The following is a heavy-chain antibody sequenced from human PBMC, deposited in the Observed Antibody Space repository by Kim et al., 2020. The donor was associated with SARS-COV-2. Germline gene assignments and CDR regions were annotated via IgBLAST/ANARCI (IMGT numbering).Heavy chain of an antibody. V-gene: IGHV3-21*01. D-gene: IGHD6-13*01. CDR1: GFTFSSYS. Sequence: GGSLRLSCAASGFTFSSYSMNWVRQAPGKGLEWVSSISSSSSYIYYADSVKGRFTISRDNAKNSLYLQMNSLRAEDTAVYYCARDSRSSSWYKGDDYWGQGTLVTVSS. CDR2: ISSSSSYI. J-gene: IGHJ4*02. CDR3: ARDSRSSSWYKGDDY.